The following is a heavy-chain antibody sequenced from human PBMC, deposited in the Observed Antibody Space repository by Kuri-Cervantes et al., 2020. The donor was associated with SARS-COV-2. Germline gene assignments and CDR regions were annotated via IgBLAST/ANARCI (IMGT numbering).Heavy chain of an antibody. CDR2: INPRSGGT. CDR3: ARVGINYGDYMGHHDY. CDR1: GYTFTSYG. J-gene: IGHJ4*02. Sequence: ASVKVSCKASGYTFTSYGISWVRQAPGQGLEWMGWINPRSGGTNYAQKFQGRVSMTRDTSISTVYMELSSLRSDDTAMYYCARVGINYGDYMGHHDYWGQGTLVTVSS. V-gene: IGHV1-2*02. D-gene: IGHD4-17*01.